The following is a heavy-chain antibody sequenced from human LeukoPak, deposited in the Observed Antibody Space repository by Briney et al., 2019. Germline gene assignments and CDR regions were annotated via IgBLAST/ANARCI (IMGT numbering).Heavy chain of an antibody. D-gene: IGHD6-13*01. CDR3: TTSLQITYSSSWYLGWFDP. CDR2: IKSKAYGGTT. V-gene: IGHV3-49*04. J-gene: IGHJ5*02. CDR1: GFTFGDYA. Sequence: GGSLRLSCTASGFTFGDYAMSWVRQAPGKGLEWVGFIKSKAYGGTTEYAASVKGRFTISRDDSKSIAYLQMNSLKTEDTAVYYCTTSLQITYSSSWYLGWFDPWGQGTLVTVSS.